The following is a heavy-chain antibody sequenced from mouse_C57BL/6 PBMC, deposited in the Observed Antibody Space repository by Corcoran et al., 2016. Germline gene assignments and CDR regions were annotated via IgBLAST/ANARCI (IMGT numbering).Heavy chain of an antibody. CDR2: INPNNGGT. V-gene: IGHV1-26*01. CDR3: ARTTVASRGFDY. CDR1: GYTFTDYY. Sequence: EVQLQQSGPELVKPGASVKISCKASGYTFTDYYMNWVKQSHGKSLEWIGDINPNNGGTSYNQKFKGKATLTVDKSSSTAYMELRSLTSEDSAVYYCARTTVASRGFDYWGQGTTLTVSS. J-gene: IGHJ2*01. D-gene: IGHD1-1*01.